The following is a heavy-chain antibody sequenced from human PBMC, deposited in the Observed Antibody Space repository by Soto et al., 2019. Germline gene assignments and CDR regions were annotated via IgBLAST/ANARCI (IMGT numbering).Heavy chain of an antibody. Sequence: GGSLRLSCAASRFTFSSYWMSWVRQAPGKGLEWVANIKQDGSEKYYVDSVKGRFTISRDNAKNSLYLQMNSLRAEDTAVYYCARVSSGWYYFDYWGQGTLVTVSS. V-gene: IGHV3-7*01. CDR2: IKQDGSEK. J-gene: IGHJ4*02. CDR1: RFTFSSYW. CDR3: ARVSSGWYYFDY. D-gene: IGHD6-19*01.